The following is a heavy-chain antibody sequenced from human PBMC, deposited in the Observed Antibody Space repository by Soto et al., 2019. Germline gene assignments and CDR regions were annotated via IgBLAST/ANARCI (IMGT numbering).Heavy chain of an antibody. J-gene: IGHJ4*02. Sequence: QLQLQESGPGLVKPSETLSLTCTVSGGSISSSSYYWGWIRQPPGKGLEWIGSIYYSGSTYYNPSLKSRVPISVDTSKNQFSLKLSSVTAADTAVYYCARLLVGASDSLFDYWGQGTLVTVSS. CDR1: GGSISSSSYY. D-gene: IGHD1-26*01. CDR3: ARLLVGASDSLFDY. V-gene: IGHV4-39*01. CDR2: IYYSGST.